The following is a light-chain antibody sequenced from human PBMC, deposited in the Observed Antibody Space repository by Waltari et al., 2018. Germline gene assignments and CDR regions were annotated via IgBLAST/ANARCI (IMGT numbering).Light chain of an antibody. J-gene: IGLJ2*01. CDR2: QDS. Sequence: SYELTQPHSVSVSPGQTASITCSGDKLGDKYACWYQQKPGQSPVLVIYQDSKRPSGIPERFSGSNSGNTATLTISGTQAMDEADYYCRAWDSSTARVFGGGTKLTVL. CDR1: KLGDKY. CDR3: RAWDSSTARV. V-gene: IGLV3-1*01.